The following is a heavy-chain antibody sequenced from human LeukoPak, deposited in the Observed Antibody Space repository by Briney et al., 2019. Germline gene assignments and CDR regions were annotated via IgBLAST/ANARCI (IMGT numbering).Heavy chain of an antibody. Sequence: PGRSLRLSCAASGFTFDDYAMPWVRQAPGKGLEWVSGISWNSGSIGYADSVKGRFTISRDNAKNSLYLQMNSLRAEDTALYYCAKDSADAFDIWGQGTMVTVSS. CDR2: ISWNSGSI. V-gene: IGHV3-9*01. CDR3: AKDSADAFDI. J-gene: IGHJ3*02. CDR1: GFTFDDYA.